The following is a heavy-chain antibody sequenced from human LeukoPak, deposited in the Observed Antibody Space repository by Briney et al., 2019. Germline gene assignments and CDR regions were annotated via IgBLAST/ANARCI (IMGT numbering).Heavy chain of an antibody. Sequence: GGSLRLSCAASGFSFDTYAMSWVRQAPGKGLEWVAVISSRGGNTYYADSVKGRLTISRDNSKNTLYLQMNRLRADDSAIYYCAKCPPYNPRLFDHWAQGTLVSV. V-gene: IGHV3-23*01. J-gene: IGHJ4*02. D-gene: IGHD1-14*01. CDR1: GFSFDTYA. CDR2: ISSRGGNT. CDR3: AKCPPYNPRLFDH.